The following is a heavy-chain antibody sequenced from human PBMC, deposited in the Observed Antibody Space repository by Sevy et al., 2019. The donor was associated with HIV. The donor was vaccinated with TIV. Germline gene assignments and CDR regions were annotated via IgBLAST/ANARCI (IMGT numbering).Heavy chain of an antibody. Sequence: GGSLRLSCKASAFIFSRYGAHWVRQAPGKGLEWVASIFNDGKTKYYGDPVKGRFTISRDDSKNTLYLQMDSLRAEDTAVYYCARESGSDWYLDYWGQGTLVTVSS. J-gene: IGHJ4*02. CDR2: IFNDGKTK. CDR1: AFIFSRYG. D-gene: IGHD2-21*02. V-gene: IGHV3-33*01. CDR3: ARESGSDWYLDY.